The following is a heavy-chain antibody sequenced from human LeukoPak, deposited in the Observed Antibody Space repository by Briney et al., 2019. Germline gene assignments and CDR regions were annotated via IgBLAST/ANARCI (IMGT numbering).Heavy chain of an antibody. CDR2: IYHSGNT. D-gene: IGHD6-13*01. CDR3: AREKAADGTNWGDYFDY. V-gene: IGHV4-59*01. J-gene: IGHJ4*02. Sequence: SETLSLTCTVSGGSISSYYWSWIRQPPGKGLEWIGNIYHSGNTNYNPSLKSRVTISIDTSKNQFALKVSSVTAADTAMYYCAREKAADGTNWGDYFDYWGQGTLVAVSS. CDR1: GGSISSYY.